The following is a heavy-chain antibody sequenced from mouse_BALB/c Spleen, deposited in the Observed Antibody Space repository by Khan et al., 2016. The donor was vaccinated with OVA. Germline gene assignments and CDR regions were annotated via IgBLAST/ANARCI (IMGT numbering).Heavy chain of an antibody. CDR3: ATDYIYGGYFDY. CDR1: GFTFNSYG. CDR2: ISGDSNTI. J-gene: IGHJ2*01. Sequence: EVELVESGGGLVQPGGSRKLSCAASGFTFNSYGMHWIRQAPDKGLEWVAYISGDSNTIHYADTVKGRFTISRDNPKTTLFLQMTSLTSEDTAMDKCATDYIYGGYFDYWGQGTTLTVS. V-gene: IGHV5-17*02. D-gene: IGHD1-1*01.